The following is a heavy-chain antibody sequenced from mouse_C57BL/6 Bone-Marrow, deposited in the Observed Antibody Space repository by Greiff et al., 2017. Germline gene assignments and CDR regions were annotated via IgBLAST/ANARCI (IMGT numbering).Heavy chain of an antibody. D-gene: IGHD1-1*01. V-gene: IGHV5-9*01. Sequence: EVKLVESGGGLVKPGGSLNLSCAASGFTFSSYTMSWVRQTPEKRLQWVAAISGGGGNTYYPDSVKGRFTISRDNDKNILYLQMSSLRSEDTALYYCSRQVTTVLATKYFDVWGTGTTVTVSS. J-gene: IGHJ1*03. CDR2: ISGGGGNT. CDR1: GFTFSSYT. CDR3: SRQVTTVLATKYFDV.